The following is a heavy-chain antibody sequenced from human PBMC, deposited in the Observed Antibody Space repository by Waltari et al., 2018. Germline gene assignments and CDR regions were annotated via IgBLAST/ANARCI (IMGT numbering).Heavy chain of an antibody. CDR3: ARQTRGNSRFDY. CDR1: GGSISSYY. Sequence: QVQLQESGPGLVKPSETLSLTCTVPGGSISSYYWSWIRQPPGKGLEWIGYIYYSGSTNYNPSLKSRVTISVDTSKNQFSLKLSSATAADTAVYYCARQTRGNSRFDYWGQGTLVTVSS. J-gene: IGHJ4*02. V-gene: IGHV4-59*08. D-gene: IGHD2-21*02. CDR2: IYYSGST.